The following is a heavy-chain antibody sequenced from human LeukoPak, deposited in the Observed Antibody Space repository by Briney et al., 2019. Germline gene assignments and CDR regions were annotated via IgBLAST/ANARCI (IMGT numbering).Heavy chain of an antibody. CDR3: ARERGGIAVD. CDR2: ISSSSSYI. Sequence: PGGSLRLSCAASEFTFSSYNMNWVRQAPGKGLEWVSSISSSSSYIYYADSVKGRFTISRDNAKNSLYLQMNSLRAEDTAVYYCARERGGIAVDWGQGTLVTVSS. D-gene: IGHD6-19*01. J-gene: IGHJ4*02. CDR1: EFTFSSYN. V-gene: IGHV3-21*01.